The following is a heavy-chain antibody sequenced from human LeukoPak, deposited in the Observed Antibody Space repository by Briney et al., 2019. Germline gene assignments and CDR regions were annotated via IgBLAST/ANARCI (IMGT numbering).Heavy chain of an antibody. Sequence: PSETLSLTCTVSGGSISNKYWSWIRQPPGKGLEWIGYIYYSGSTNYNPSLKSRVTILVDTSKNQFSLKLSSVTAADTAVYYCARVEEGYGSGRRENYYYYYMDVWGKGTTVTISS. D-gene: IGHD3-10*01. CDR1: GGSISNKY. CDR2: IYYSGST. V-gene: IGHV4-59*01. CDR3: ARVEEGYGSGRRENYYYYYMDV. J-gene: IGHJ6*03.